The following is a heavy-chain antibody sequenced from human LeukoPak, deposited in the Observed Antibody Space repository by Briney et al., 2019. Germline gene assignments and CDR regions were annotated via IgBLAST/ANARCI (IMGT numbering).Heavy chain of an antibody. CDR2: ITSSSSYK. V-gene: IGHV3-21*01. Sequence: PGRSLRLSCAASGFTFSSYNMNWVRQAPGKGLEWVLSITSSSSYKYYADSGKGRFTISRDNAKNSLYLQMNSLRAEDTAVYYCARDRVTRPSDAFDIWGQGTMGTVSS. CDR3: ARDRVTRPSDAFDI. J-gene: IGHJ3*02. CDR1: GFTFSSYN. D-gene: IGHD4-11*01.